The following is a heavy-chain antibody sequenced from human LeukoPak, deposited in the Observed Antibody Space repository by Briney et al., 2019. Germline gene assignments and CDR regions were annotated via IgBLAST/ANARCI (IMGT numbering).Heavy chain of an antibody. Sequence: GGSLRLSCAASGFTFSSYAMSWVRQAPGKGLEWVSSISSSSSSINYADSLKGRFTISRDNAKTSLYLQMNSLRAEDTAVYYCARLADYGNYGPREYLDFWGQGTLVTVSS. CDR1: GFTFSSYA. V-gene: IGHV3-21*01. J-gene: IGHJ4*02. CDR2: ISSSSSSI. CDR3: ARLADYGNYGPREYLDF. D-gene: IGHD4-11*01.